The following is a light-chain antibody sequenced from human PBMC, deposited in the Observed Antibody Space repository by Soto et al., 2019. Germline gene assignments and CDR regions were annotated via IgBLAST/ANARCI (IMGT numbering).Light chain of an antibody. J-gene: IGLJ2*01. V-gene: IGLV2-14*03. CDR2: DVS. Sequence: QSVLTQPASVYGSPGQSITISCTGTSSDVGGYNYVSWYQQHPGKAPKLMIYDVSNRPSGVSNRFSGSKSGNTASLTISGLQAEDEADYYCCSYTSSSTPVVFGGGTKLTVL. CDR3: CSYTSSSTPVV. CDR1: SSDVGGYNY.